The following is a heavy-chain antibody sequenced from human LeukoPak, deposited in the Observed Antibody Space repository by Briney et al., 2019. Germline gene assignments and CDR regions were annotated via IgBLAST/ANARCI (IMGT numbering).Heavy chain of an antibody. CDR1: GFTFSSYA. Sequence: QSGGSLRLSCAASGFTFSSYAMSWVRQAPGEGLEGVSAICGSGGSTYYADSVKGRFTISRDNSKNTLYLQMNSLRAEDTAVYYCAKGAPSGYYDSSGYYYPFDYWGQRTLVTVSS. V-gene: IGHV3-23*01. CDR2: ICGSGGST. CDR3: AKGAPSGYYDSSGYYYPFDY. D-gene: IGHD3-22*01. J-gene: IGHJ4*02.